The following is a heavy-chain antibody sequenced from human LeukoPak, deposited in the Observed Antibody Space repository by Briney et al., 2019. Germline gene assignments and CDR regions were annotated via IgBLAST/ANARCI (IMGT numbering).Heavy chain of an antibody. CDR1: GGSISSFY. J-gene: IGHJ4*02. CDR3: ARVGDYALKD. Sequence: SETLSLTCTVSGGSISSFYWSWFRQSPGKGLEWIGYFYYSGSTNYNPSLKSRVSISVDTSKNQFSLKLSSVTAADTAVYYCARVGDYALKDWGQGTLVTVSS. CDR2: FYYSGST. V-gene: IGHV4-59*12. D-gene: IGHD3-16*01.